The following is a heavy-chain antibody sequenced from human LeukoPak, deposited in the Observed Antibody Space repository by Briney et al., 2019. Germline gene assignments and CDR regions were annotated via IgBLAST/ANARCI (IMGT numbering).Heavy chain of an antibody. J-gene: IGHJ6*02. D-gene: IGHD3-22*01. CDR3: ARVLDSSGYYLTYYYYGMDV. CDR1: GFTFSNYW. Sequence: GGSLRHSCAASGFTFSNYWMHWVRQAPGKGLEWVAVISFDGSDKYYADSVKGRFTISRDNSKNTLYVQMNSLRVEDTAVYYCARVLDSSGYYLTYYYYGMDVWGQGTTVTVSS. V-gene: IGHV3-30*03. CDR2: ISFDGSDK.